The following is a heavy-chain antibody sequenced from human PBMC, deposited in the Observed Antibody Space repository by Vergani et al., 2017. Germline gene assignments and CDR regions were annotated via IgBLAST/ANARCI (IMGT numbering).Heavy chain of an antibody. Sequence: EVQLLESGGGLVQPGGSLRLSCAASGFTFSSYAMSWVRQAPGKGLEWVSAISGSGGSTYYADSVKGRFTISRDNSKNTLYLQMNSLRAEDTAVYYCARVVRSGWYGKYYFDYWGQGTLVTVSS. J-gene: IGHJ4*02. D-gene: IGHD6-19*01. V-gene: IGHV3-23*01. CDR2: ISGSGGST. CDR1: GFTFSSYA. CDR3: ARVVRSGWYGKYYFDY.